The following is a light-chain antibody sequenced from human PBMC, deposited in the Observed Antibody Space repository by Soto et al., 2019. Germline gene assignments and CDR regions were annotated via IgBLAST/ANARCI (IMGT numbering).Light chain of an antibody. CDR3: QQYGSSRWT. Sequence: EIVLTQSPGTLSLSPGERATLSCRASQSINTIYLAWYQQKPGQAPKLLIHGASNRATDIPDRFSGSGSGTDFTLTISRLEHEDFAVYYCQQYGSSRWTFGQGTKVEIK. J-gene: IGKJ1*01. CDR2: GAS. V-gene: IGKV3-20*01. CDR1: QSINTIY.